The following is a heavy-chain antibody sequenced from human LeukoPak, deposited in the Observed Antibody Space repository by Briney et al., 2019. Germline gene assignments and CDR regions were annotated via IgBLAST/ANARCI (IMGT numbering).Heavy chain of an antibody. D-gene: IGHD3-10*01. CDR1: GFTFSSYG. J-gene: IGHJ6*02. CDR2: IWYDGSNK. V-gene: IGHV3-33*01. Sequence: GGSLRLSCAASGFTFSSYGMHWVRQAPGKGLEWVAVIWYDGSNKYYADSVKGRFTISRDNPRKTLHLQMNSVRAEDTAVYYCARVSWGSYYGSGSYGGMDVWGQGTTVTVSS. CDR3: ARVSWGSYYGSGSYGGMDV.